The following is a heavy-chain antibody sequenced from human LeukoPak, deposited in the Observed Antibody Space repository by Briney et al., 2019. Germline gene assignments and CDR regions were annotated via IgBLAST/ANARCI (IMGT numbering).Heavy chain of an antibody. V-gene: IGHV3-53*01. D-gene: IGHD5-24*01. CDR1: EFTVSRNY. CDR3: TRDQMNY. Sequence: GGSLRLSCTASEFTVSRNYMLWVRQAPGKGLECVSLIFSSGDTHYADSVKGRFTISRDTSKNTVSLQMNSLRVEDTAMYYCTRDQMNYWGQGTLVTVSS. J-gene: IGHJ4*02. CDR2: IFSSGDT.